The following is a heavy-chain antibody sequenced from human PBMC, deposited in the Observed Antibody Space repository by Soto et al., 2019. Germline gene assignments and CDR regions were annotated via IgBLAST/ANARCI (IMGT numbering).Heavy chain of an antibody. CDR2: IYNNEDT. V-gene: IGHV4-31*03. J-gene: IGHJ4*01. Sequence: PSETLSLTCSVSGDSVSNGGYYWNWIRQHPGKGLEWIAYIYNNEDTFYNPSLKSRVTISADSSKNEFSLKLTSVTAADTAVYYCARDSGKFNYLDYWGHGILVTVSS. CDR1: GDSVSNGGYY. CDR3: ARDSGKFNYLDY.